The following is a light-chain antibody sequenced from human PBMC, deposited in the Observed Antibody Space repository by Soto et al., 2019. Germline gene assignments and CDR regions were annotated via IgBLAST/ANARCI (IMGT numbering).Light chain of an antibody. CDR1: QSISSW. CDR3: QQYNDNWT. Sequence: DIQMTQSPSTLSASVGDRVTITCRASQSISSWLAWHQQKPGQAPKLLIYKASTLQSGVPSRFSGSGSGTEFALAISSLQPDDSATYYCQQYNDNWTFGQGTKVDIK. J-gene: IGKJ1*01. CDR2: KAS. V-gene: IGKV1-5*03.